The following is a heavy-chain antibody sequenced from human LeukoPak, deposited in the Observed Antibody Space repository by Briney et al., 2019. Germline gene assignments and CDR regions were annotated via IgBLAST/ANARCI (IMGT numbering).Heavy chain of an antibody. CDR2: LSGRGDST. D-gene: IGHD3-16*01. J-gene: IGHJ4*02. V-gene: IGHV3-23*01. Sequence: GGSLRLSCVASGFTFSSYSMNWVRQAPGKGLEWVSALSGRGDSTYYADSVKGRFTISRDNSKKTLYLQMNSLRAEDTAVYYCANLYHWGQGTLVTVSS. CDR1: GFTFSSYS. CDR3: ANLYH.